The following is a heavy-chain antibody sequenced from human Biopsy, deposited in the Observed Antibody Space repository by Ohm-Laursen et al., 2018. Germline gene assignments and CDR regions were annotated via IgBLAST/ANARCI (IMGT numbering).Heavy chain of an antibody. CDR2: SNTDGSHT. CDR1: GFTFNNYW. CDR3: AKDASQGFDS. J-gene: IGHJ5*01. V-gene: IGHV3-74*01. Sequence: SLRLSCTASGFTFNNYWMHWVRHPPGTGLVWVPRSNTDGSHTNYADSVKGRFTTSTDNAKNTLYLYMSSLTVEDTAVYFCAKDASQGFDSWGQGTLVTVSS.